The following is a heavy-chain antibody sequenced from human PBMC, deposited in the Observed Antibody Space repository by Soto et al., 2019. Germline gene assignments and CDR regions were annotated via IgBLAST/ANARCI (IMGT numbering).Heavy chain of an antibody. J-gene: IGHJ6*02. CDR3: ARGAITMVRGVIIYYYYYGMDV. V-gene: IGHV4-59*12. Sequence: SETLSLTCTVSGGSISSYYWSWIRQPPGKGLEWIGYIYYSGSTNYNPSLKSRVTISVDTSKNQFSLKLSSVTAADTAVYYCARGAITMVRGVIIYYYYYGMDVWGQGTTVTVSS. D-gene: IGHD3-10*01. CDR1: GGSISSYY. CDR2: IYYSGST.